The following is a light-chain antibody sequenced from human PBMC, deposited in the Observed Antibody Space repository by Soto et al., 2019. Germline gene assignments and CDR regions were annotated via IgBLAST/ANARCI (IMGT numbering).Light chain of an antibody. J-gene: IGKJ5*01. Sequence: EIVLTQSPGTLSLSPGERATLSCRASQSVRSTYLARYQQKPGQAPMLLIHGASSRATGIPDRFCGSGSGTDFSLTISRLEPEDFAVYYCQQYGSSLSSTFGQGTRLEIK. CDR1: QSVRSTY. V-gene: IGKV3-20*01. CDR2: GAS. CDR3: QQYGSSLSST.